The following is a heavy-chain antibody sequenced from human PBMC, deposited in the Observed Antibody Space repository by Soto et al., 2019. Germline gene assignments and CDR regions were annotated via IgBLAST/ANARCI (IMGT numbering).Heavy chain of an antibody. D-gene: IGHD3-9*01. CDR2: ISGSGGST. Sequence: PGGSLRLSCAASGFTFSSYAMSWVRQAPGKGLEWVSAISGSGGSTYYADSVKGRFTISRDNSKNTLYLQMNSLRAEDTAVYYCAKVIGLRYVDWLFGDAFDIWGQGTMVTVSS. J-gene: IGHJ3*02. V-gene: IGHV3-23*01. CDR1: GFTFSSYA. CDR3: AKVIGLRYVDWLFGDAFDI.